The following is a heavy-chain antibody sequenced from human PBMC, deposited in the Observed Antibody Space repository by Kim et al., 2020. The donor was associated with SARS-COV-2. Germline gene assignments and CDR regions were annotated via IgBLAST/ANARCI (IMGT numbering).Heavy chain of an antibody. CDR3: VTSKGDCGAECWGFDH. V-gene: IGHV3-48*02. Sequence: GGSLRLSCAASGFTFSSYSMNWVRQVPGKGLEWISYISTSSGETQYRDSVKGRFTISRDNAKNSLYLQMNSLRDEDTAVYYCVTSKGDCGAECWGFDHWGQGTLVTVSS. D-gene: IGHD2-21*01. CDR1: GFTFSSYS. J-gene: IGHJ4*02. CDR2: ISTSSGET.